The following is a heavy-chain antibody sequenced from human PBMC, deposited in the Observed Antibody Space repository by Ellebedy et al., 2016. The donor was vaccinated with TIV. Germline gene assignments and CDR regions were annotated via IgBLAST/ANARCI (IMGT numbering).Heavy chain of an antibody. CDR1: GVTFSSYG. D-gene: IGHD3-9*01. CDR2: IWYDGSNK. CDR3: ARARLDWNWFDP. J-gene: IGHJ5*02. Sequence: GESLKISXAASGVTFSSYGMHWVRQAPGKGLEWVAVIWYDGSNKYYADSVKGRFTISRDNSKNTLYLQMNSLRAEDTAVYYCARARLDWNWFDPWGQGTLVTVSS. V-gene: IGHV3-33*01.